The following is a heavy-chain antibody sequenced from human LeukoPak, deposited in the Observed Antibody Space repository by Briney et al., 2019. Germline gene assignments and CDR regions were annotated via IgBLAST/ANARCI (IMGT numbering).Heavy chain of an antibody. Sequence: PSETLSLTCTVSGGSISSGGYYWSWIRQPPGKGLEWIGYIYYSGSTYYNPSLKSRVTISVDTSKNQFSLKLSSVTAADTAVYYCALQYYDILTGYYYDAFDIWGQGTMVTVSS. CDR1: GGSISSGGYY. CDR2: IYYSGST. J-gene: IGHJ3*02. D-gene: IGHD3-9*01. V-gene: IGHV4-30-4*01. CDR3: ALQYYDILTGYYYDAFDI.